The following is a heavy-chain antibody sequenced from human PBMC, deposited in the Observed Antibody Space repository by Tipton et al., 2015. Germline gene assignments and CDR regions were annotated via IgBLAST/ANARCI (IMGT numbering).Heavy chain of an antibody. J-gene: IGHJ5*02. CDR3: ARLRGALGWFDP. V-gene: IGHV4-30-4*01. Sequence: TLSLTCTVSGGSISSGDYYWSWIRQPPGKGLEWIGYIYYSGSTYYNPSLKSRVTISVDTSKNQFSLKLRSVTAADTAVYYCARLRGALGWFDPWGQGTLVTVSS. CDR2: IYYSGST. D-gene: IGHD3-10*01. CDR1: GGSISSGDYY.